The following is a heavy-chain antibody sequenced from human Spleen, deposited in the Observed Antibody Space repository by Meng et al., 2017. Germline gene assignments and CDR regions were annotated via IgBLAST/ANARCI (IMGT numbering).Heavy chain of an antibody. J-gene: IGHJ6*02. CDR1: GFTFSSYW. CDR3: ARGPGVLRYFDWLLYPDYYYYGMDV. CDR2: IKQDGSEK. D-gene: IGHD3-9*01. V-gene: IGHV3-7*01. Sequence: GESLKISCAASGFTFSSYWMSWVRQAPGKGLEWVANIKQDGSEKYYVDSVKGRFTISRDNAKNSLYLQMNSLRAEDTAVYYCARGPGVLRYFDWLLYPDYYYYGMDVWDQGTTVTVSS.